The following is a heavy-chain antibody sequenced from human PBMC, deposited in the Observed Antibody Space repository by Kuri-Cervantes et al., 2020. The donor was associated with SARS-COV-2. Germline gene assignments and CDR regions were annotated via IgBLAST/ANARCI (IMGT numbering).Heavy chain of an antibody. Sequence: SETLSLTCTVSGYSISSSYYWGWIRQPPGKGLEWIGSIYYSGSTYYNPSLKSRVTISVDTSKNQFSLKLSSVTAADTAVYYCARVTGSSSWYDSRPNHNWFDPWGQGTLVTVSS. CDR3: ARVTGSSSWYDSRPNHNWFDP. CDR1: GYSISSSYY. CDR2: IYYSGST. V-gene: IGHV4-38-2*02. D-gene: IGHD6-13*01. J-gene: IGHJ5*02.